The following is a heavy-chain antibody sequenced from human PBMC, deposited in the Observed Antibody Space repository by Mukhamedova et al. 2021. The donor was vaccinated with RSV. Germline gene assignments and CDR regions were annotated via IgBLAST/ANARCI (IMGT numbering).Heavy chain of an antibody. CDR3: ARTGTGGRAFDI. Sequence: TYYRSKWYDDYVVSVKSRITINPDTSKNQFSLQLNSVPPEDTAVYYCARTGTGGRAFDIWGQGTMVTVSS. V-gene: IGHV6-1*01. J-gene: IGHJ3*02. D-gene: IGHD1-14*01. CDR2: TYYRSKWYD.